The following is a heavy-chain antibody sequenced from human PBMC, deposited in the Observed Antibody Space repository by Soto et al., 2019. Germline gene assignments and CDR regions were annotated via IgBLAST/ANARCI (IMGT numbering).Heavy chain of an antibody. D-gene: IGHD3-10*01. V-gene: IGHV4-59*01. CDR1: GGSISSYY. CDR3: ARGVYSYYYGSGSYYFDY. Sequence: SETLSPTCTVSGGSISSYYWSWIRQPPGKGLEWIGYIYYSGSTNYNPSLKSRVTISVDTSKNQFSLKLSSVTAADTAVYYCARGVYSYYYGSGSYYFDYWGQGTLVTVSS. CDR2: IYYSGST. J-gene: IGHJ4*02.